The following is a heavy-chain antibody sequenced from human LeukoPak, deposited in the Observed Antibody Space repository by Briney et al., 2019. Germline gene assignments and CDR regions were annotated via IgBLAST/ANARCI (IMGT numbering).Heavy chain of an antibody. J-gene: IGHJ4*02. CDR1: GGPFSGYY. V-gene: IGHV4-34*01. D-gene: IGHD6-25*01. CDR2: INHSGST. CDR3: ARGAADY. Sequence: PSETLSLTCAVYGGPFSGYYWSWIRQPPGKGLEWIGEINHSGSTNYNPSLKSRVTISVDTSKNQFSLKLSSVTAADTAVYYCARGAADYWGQGTLVTVSS.